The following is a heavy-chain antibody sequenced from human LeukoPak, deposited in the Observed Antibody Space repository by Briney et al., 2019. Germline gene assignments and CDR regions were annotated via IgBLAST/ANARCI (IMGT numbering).Heavy chain of an antibody. Sequence: GGSLRLSCAASGFTFSDYYMSWIRQAPGKGLEWVSYISSSGSTIYYADSVKGRFTISRDNAKNSLYLQMNSLRAEDTAVYYCARIRQSWSDTNYGMDVWGQGTTVTVSS. D-gene: IGHD2-8*02. J-gene: IGHJ6*02. CDR2: ISSSGSTI. CDR1: GFTFSDYY. CDR3: ARIRQSWSDTNYGMDV. V-gene: IGHV3-11*01.